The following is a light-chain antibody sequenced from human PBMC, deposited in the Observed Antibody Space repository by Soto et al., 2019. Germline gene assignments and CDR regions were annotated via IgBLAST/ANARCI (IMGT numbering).Light chain of an antibody. V-gene: IGKV1-8*01. CDR2: AAS. J-gene: IGKJ4*01. CDR3: QQYYSYPSALT. CDR1: QGISSY. Sequence: AIRMTQSPSSLSASTGDRVTITFRASQGISSYLAWYQQKPGKAPKLLIYAASTLQSGVPSRFSGSGSGTDFTLTISCLQSEDFATYYCQQYYSYPSALTFGGGTKVEIK.